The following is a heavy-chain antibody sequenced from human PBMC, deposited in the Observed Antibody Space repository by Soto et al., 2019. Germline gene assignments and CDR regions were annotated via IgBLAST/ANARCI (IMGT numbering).Heavy chain of an antibody. D-gene: IGHD6-6*01. V-gene: IGHV1-69*01. Sequence: QVQLVQSGAEVKKPGSSVKVSCKASGGTFSSYAISWVRQAPGQGLEWMGGIIPIFGTANYAQKLQGRVTLNAGESTNTDYMELSSLRSEDTVVYYCARVLHEYSSPTSACYYCGMDVWGQGTTVTVSS. CDR2: IIPIFGTA. J-gene: IGHJ6*02. CDR1: GGTFSSYA. CDR3: ARVLHEYSSPTSACYYCGMDV.